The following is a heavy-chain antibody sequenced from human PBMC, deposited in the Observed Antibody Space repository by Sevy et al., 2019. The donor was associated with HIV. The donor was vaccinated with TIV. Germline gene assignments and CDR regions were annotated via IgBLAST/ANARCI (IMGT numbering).Heavy chain of an antibody. D-gene: IGHD6-13*01. CDR3: ARAVEAAAGRYSNWFDP. CDR1: GYTFTSYY. Sequence: ASVKVSCKASGYTFTSYYMHWVRQAPGQGLEWMGIINPSGGSTGYAQKFQGRVTMTRDTSTSTVYMELSSLRSEDTAVYYCARAVEAAAGRYSNWFDPWGQGTLVTVSS. J-gene: IGHJ5*02. CDR2: INPSGGST. V-gene: IGHV1-46*01.